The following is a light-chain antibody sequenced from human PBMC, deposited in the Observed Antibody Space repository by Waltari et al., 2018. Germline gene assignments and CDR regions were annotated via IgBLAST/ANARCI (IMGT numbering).Light chain of an antibody. J-gene: IGLJ2*01. V-gene: IGLV3-1*01. Sequence: SSELTQPPSVSVSPGQTATITCSGDKLGVRFASWYQQRPGHSPVLVIYQDNKRPSGIPERFSGSNSGNTATLTITGTQALDEADFYCQAWDSSTAVFGGGTKLTVL. CDR2: QDN. CDR3: QAWDSSTAV. CDR1: KLGVRF.